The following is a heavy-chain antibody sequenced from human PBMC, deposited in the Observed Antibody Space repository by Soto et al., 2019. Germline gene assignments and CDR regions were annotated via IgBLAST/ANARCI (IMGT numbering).Heavy chain of an antibody. J-gene: IGHJ4*02. CDR3: VKSRGGNNFDFFD. CDR2: VRGNGDPP. D-gene: IGHD5-12*01. CDR1: GFTFSSFA. V-gene: IGHV3-64D*06. Sequence: GGSLRLSCAASGFTFSSFALHWVRQAPRKGLEYISGVRGNGDPPFYADSVKGRFTISRDNSQKTFYLQMTALNVDDTAVYYCVKSRGGNNFDFFDWGQGTLVTVSS.